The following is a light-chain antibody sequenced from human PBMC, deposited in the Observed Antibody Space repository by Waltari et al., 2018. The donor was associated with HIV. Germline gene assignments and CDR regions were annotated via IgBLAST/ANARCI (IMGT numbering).Light chain of an antibody. V-gene: IGLV2-14*03. J-gene: IGLJ2*01. CDR1: SSDISSYSF. CDR3: SSYTTTNTVV. Sequence: QSALTQPASVSGSPGHSITISCTGTSSDISSYSFVSWYQKHPDKAPKLLIYDVDNRPSGVSRRFSGSKSGDTASLTISSIQADDEADYYCSSYTTTNTVVFGGGTKFTVL. CDR2: DVD.